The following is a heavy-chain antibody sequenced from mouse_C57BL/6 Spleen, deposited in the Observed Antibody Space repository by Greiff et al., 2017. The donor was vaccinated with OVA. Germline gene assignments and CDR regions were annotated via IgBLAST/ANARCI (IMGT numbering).Heavy chain of an antibody. CDR1: GYTFTSYW. CDR2: LDPSDSYT. Sequence: QVQLQQPGAELVMPGASVKLSCKASGYTFTSYWMHWVKQRPGQGLEWIGELDPSDSYTNYNQKFKGKSTLTVYKSSSKAYMQLSSLTSEDSAVYYCARAYDVGVWFAYWGQGTLVTVSA. V-gene: IGHV1-69*01. CDR3: ARAYDVGVWFAY. D-gene: IGHD2-12*01. J-gene: IGHJ3*01.